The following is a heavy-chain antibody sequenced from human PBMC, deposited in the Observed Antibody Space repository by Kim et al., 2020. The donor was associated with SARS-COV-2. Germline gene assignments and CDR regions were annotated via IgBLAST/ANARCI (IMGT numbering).Heavy chain of an antibody. CDR3: AKDGTWGGFDS. J-gene: IGHJ4*02. D-gene: IGHD3-16*01. V-gene: IGHV3-23*01. CDR2: T. Sequence: TVYADSVKGRFIISRDNSKSTLYLQMSSLRADDTAVYYCAKDGTWGGFDSWGQGTLVTVSS.